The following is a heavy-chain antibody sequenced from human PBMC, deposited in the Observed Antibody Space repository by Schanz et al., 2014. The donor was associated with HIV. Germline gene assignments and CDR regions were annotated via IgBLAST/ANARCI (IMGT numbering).Heavy chain of an antibody. J-gene: IGHJ6*02. Sequence: QAQLVEFGGGVVQPGTSLRLSCEGSGFSFSDYGMHWVRQAPGRGLEWVALISHDGSNKYYADSVKGRFTVSRDNSKNTLYLQMNSLRAEDTAVYYCAKDRITGTTGVPYYYYGMDVWGQGTTVTVSS. CDR2: ISHDGSNK. V-gene: IGHV3-30*18. CDR3: AKDRITGTTGVPYYYYGMDV. CDR1: GFSFSDYG. D-gene: IGHD1-7*01.